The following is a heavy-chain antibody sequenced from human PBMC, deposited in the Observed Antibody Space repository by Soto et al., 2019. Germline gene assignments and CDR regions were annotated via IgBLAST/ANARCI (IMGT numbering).Heavy chain of an antibody. V-gene: IGHV1-8*01. J-gene: IGHJ4*02. Sequence: ASVKVSCKASGYTFTSYDINWVRQATGQGLEWMGWMNPNSGNTGYAQKFQGRVTMTRNTSISTAYMELSSLRSEDTAVYYCARGAQLLGSYYFDYWGQGTLVTVS. D-gene: IGHD3-10*01. CDR2: MNPNSGNT. CDR3: ARGAQLLGSYYFDY. CDR1: GYTFTSYD.